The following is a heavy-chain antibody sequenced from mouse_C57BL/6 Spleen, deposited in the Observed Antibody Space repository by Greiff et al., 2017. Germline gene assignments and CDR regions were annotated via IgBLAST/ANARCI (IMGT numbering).Heavy chain of an antibody. CDR3: ARSLRSGYFDV. D-gene: IGHD1-1*01. CDR2: IDPSDSYT. CDR1: GYTFTSYW. J-gene: IGHJ1*03. V-gene: IGHV1-69*01. Sequence: VQLQQPGAELVMPGASVKLSCKASGYTFTSYWMHWVKQRPGQGLEWIGEIDPSDSYTNYNQKFKGKSTLTVDKSSSTAYMQLSSLTSEYSAVYYCARSLRSGYFDVWGTGTTVTVSS.